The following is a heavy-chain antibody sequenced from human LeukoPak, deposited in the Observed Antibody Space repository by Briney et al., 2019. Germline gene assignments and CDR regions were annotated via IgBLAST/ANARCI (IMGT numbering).Heavy chain of an antibody. D-gene: IGHD1-7*01. CDR1: GYTFTSYG. CDR3: ARDPYNWNYRGPNWFDP. J-gene: IGHJ5*02. Sequence: ASVKVSCKASGYTFTSYGISWVRQAPGQGLEWMGWISAYNGNTNYAQKLQGRVTMTTDTSTSTAYMELRSLRSDDTAVYYCARDPYNWNYRGPNWFDPWGQGTLVTVSS. V-gene: IGHV1-18*01. CDR2: ISAYNGNT.